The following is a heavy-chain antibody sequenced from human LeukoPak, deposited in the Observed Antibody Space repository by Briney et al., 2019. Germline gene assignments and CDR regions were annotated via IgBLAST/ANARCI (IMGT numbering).Heavy chain of an antibody. V-gene: IGHV4-59*01. Sequence: MPSETLSLTCTVSGGSISSYYWSWIRQPPGKGLEWIGYIYYSGSTNYNPSPRSRVTISVDTSKNQFSLKLSSVTAADTAVYYCARDSPYSYGYVGYWGQGTLVTVSS. CDR2: IYYSGST. CDR3: ARDSPYSYGYVGY. D-gene: IGHD5-18*01. CDR1: GGSISSYY. J-gene: IGHJ4*02.